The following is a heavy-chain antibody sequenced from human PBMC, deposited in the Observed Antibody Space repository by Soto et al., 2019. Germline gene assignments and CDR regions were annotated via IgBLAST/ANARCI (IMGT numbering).Heavy chain of an antibody. J-gene: IGHJ6*02. CDR1: GGTFSSYA. V-gene: IGHV1-69*13. CDR2: IIPIFGTA. Sequence: SVKVSCKASGGTFSSYAISWVRQAPGQGLEWMGGIIPIFGTANYAQKFQGRVTITADESTSTAYMELSSLRSEYTAVYYCATVGYCSGGSCYATWDYYYGMDVWGQGTTVTVSS. D-gene: IGHD2-15*01. CDR3: ATVGYCSGGSCYATWDYYYGMDV.